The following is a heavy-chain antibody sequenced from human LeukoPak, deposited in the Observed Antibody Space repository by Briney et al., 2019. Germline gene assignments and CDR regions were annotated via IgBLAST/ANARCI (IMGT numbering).Heavy chain of an antibody. Sequence: ASVKVSCKVSGSTFSSYDINWVRQATGQGLEWMGWMNPNSGDTGYTPRSQGRVTMTRDTSISTAYMELSSLRSEDTAVYYCARGPYGTGSHFDFWGQGTLVTVSS. J-gene: IGHJ4*02. CDR3: ARGPYGTGSHFDF. V-gene: IGHV1-8*02. CDR1: GSTFSSYD. D-gene: IGHD3-10*01. CDR2: MNPNSGDT.